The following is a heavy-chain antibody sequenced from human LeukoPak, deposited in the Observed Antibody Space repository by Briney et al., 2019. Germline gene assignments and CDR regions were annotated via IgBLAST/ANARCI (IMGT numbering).Heavy chain of an antibody. Sequence: PSQTLSLTCTVSGGSISSGDCYWSWIRQPPGKGLEWIGYIYYSGSTYYNPSLKSRVTISVDTSKNQFSLKLSSVTAADTAVYYCARENRGYSYGTYYFDYWGQGTLVTVSS. CDR2: IYYSGST. J-gene: IGHJ4*02. D-gene: IGHD5-18*01. CDR3: ARENRGYSYGTYYFDY. V-gene: IGHV4-30-4*01. CDR1: GGSISSGDCY.